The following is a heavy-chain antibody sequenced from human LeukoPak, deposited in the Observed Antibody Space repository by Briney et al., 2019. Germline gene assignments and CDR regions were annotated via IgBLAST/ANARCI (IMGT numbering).Heavy chain of an antibody. Sequence: GSLRLSCAASGFTFSSYSMNWVRQAPGKGLEWVSSISSSSSYIYYADSVKGRFTISRDNAKNSLYLQMNSLRAEDTAVYYCARDSGLVTAAAGLDYWGQGTLVIVSS. CDR3: ARDSGLVTAAAGLDY. V-gene: IGHV3-21*01. J-gene: IGHJ4*02. D-gene: IGHD6-13*01. CDR2: ISSSSSYI. CDR1: GFTFSSYS.